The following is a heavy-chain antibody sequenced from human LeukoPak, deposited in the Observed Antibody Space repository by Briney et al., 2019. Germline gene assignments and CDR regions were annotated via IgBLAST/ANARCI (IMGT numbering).Heavy chain of an antibody. CDR2: INTYNGNT. V-gene: IGHV1-18*01. J-gene: IGHJ5*02. CDR3: ARDPGTRVVDP. D-gene: IGHD2-2*01. Sequence: ASVKVSCKASGYTFTTYGISWVRQAPGQGLEWMGWINTYNGNTNYAQKVQGRVTMTTDTSTSTAYMELRSLRSGDTAPYYCARDPGTRVVDPWGQGTLVTVSS. CDR1: GYTFTTYG.